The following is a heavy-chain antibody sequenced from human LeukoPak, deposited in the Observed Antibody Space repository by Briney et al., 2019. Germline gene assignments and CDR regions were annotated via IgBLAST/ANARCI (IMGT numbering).Heavy chain of an antibody. J-gene: IGHJ4*02. D-gene: IGHD3-22*01. V-gene: IGHV4-4*09. Sequence: SETLSLTCTGSGGSISSYYWSWIRQPPGKGLEGIGYIYTSGSTNYNPSLKSRVTISVDTSKNQFSLKLSSVTAADTAVYYCARYQNYYDSSGYYSTFDYWGQGTLVTVSS. CDR2: IYTSGST. CDR1: GGSISSYY. CDR3: ARYQNYYDSSGYYSTFDY.